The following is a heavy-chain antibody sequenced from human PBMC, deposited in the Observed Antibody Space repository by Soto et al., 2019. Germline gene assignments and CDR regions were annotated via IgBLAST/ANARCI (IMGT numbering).Heavy chain of an antibody. CDR2: ISYDGSNK. J-gene: IGHJ4*02. CDR3: AKDSGSSGSFDY. D-gene: IGHD6-19*01. V-gene: IGHV3-30*18. Sequence: GGSLRLSCAASGFTFSSYGMHWVRQAPGKGLEWVAVISYDGSNKYYADSVKGRFTISRDNSKNTLYLQMNSLRAEDTAVYYCAKDSGSSGSFDYWGQGTLVTVSS. CDR1: GFTFSSYG.